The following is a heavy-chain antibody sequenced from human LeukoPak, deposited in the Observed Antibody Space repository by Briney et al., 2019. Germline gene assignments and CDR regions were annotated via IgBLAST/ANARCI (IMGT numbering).Heavy chain of an antibody. CDR2: INPSGGST. J-gene: IGHJ3*02. V-gene: IGHV1-46*03. D-gene: IGHD3-22*01. CDR1: GYTFTSYY. CDR3: ARADYYDSSGYYYVVAFDI. Sequence: ASVKVSCKASGYTFTSYYMHWVRQAPGQGPEWMGIINPSGGSTSYAQKFQGRVTMTRDTSTSTVYMELSSLRSEDTAVYYCARADYYDSSGYYYVVAFDIWGQGTMVTVSS.